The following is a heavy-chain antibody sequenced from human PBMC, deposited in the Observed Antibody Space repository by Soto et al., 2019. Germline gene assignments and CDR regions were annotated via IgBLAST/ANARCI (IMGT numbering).Heavy chain of an antibody. CDR2: IYCIGIT. CDR1: GGSISSDDYY. V-gene: IGHV4-30-4*01. D-gene: IGHD6-6*01. Sequence: PSETLSLTCTVSGGSISSDDYYWSWIRQAPGKGLEWIGHIYCIGITDYNPSLKSRLTISIDTSKNQFSLELTSVSAADTAVYYCARDRSNSPDYFDYWGQGTLVTVSS. CDR3: ARDRSNSPDYFDY. J-gene: IGHJ4*02.